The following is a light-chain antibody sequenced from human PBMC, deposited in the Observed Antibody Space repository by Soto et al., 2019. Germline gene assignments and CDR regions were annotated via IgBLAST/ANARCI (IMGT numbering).Light chain of an antibody. V-gene: IGKV3-11*01. CDR1: QSVSNY. Sequence: EIVMTQSPATLSVSPGERATLSCRASQSVSNYVAWYQQKPGQAPRLLIYDASNRATGIPARFSGSGSRTDFTLTISSLEPEDFAVYYCQQRSNWLVGPGTKVDI. CDR3: QQRSNWL. J-gene: IGKJ3*01. CDR2: DAS.